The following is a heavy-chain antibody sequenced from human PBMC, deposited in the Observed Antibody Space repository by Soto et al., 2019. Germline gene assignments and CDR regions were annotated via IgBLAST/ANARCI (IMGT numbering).Heavy chain of an antibody. CDR2: INPSGGST. CDR3: ARDACGGDCYSLLDY. D-gene: IGHD2-21*02. Sequence: ASVKVSCKASGYTFTGYYMHWVRQAPGQGLEWMGIINPSGGSTSYAQKFQGRVTMTRDTSTSTVYMELSSLRSEDTAVYYCARDACGGDCYSLLDYWGQGTLVTVSS. V-gene: IGHV1-46*01. J-gene: IGHJ4*02. CDR1: GYTFTGYY.